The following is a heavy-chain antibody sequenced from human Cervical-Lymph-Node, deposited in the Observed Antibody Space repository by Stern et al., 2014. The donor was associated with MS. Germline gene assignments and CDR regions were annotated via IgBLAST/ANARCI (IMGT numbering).Heavy chain of an antibody. J-gene: IGHJ6*02. CDR1: GGTFSNYA. D-gene: IGHD4-17*01. V-gene: IGHV1-69*01. CDR2: IVPLFGKP. Sequence: QVQLVQSGAEVKKPGSSVKVSCKASGGTFSNYATSWVRQAPGQVLEWMGGIVPLFGKPNYAQKFQGRVTITADESTSTAYMDLSSLRSEDTAVYYCASPLTATSVPFGYYGMDVWGQGTTVTVS. CDR3: ASPLTATSVPFGYYGMDV.